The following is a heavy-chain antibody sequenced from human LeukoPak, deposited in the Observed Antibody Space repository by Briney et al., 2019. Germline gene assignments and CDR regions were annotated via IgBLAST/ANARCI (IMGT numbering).Heavy chain of an antibody. CDR2: TYYRSKWYN. CDR3: AREYSRGRFDY. CDR1: GDSVSSNSAA. J-gene: IGHJ4*02. D-gene: IGHD5-18*01. Sequence: SQTLSLTCGISGDSVSSNSAAGNWIRQSPSGGLEWLGRTYYRSKWYNNYAVSVKSRITINPDSSKNQVSLQLNSVTPEDTAMYYCAREYSRGRFDYWGQGTLVTVSS. V-gene: IGHV6-1*01.